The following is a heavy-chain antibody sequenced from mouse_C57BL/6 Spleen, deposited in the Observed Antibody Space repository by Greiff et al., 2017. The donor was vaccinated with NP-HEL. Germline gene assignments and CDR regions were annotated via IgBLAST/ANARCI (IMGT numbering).Heavy chain of an antibody. CDR3: APSRAYYLDD. CDR2: IDPEDGET. CDR1: GFNIKDYY. Sequence: EVQLQQSGAELVKPGASVKLSCTASGFNIKDYYMHWVKQRTEQGLEWIGRIDPEDGETKYAPQFQGKATLTADTSSNTAYLQLSSLTSEDTAVYYCAPSRAYYLDDWGQGTTLTVSS. V-gene: IGHV14-2*01. D-gene: IGHD3-1*01. J-gene: IGHJ2*01.